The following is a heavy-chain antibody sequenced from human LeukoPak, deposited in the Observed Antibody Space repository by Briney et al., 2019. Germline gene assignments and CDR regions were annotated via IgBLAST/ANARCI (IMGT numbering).Heavy chain of an antibody. Sequence: ASVKVSCKASGYTFTGYYMHWVRQAPGQGLEWMGWINPNSGGTNYAQKFQGWVTMTRDTSISTAYMELSRLRSDDTAVYYCAREAHSKGPHYWYFDLWGRGTLVTVSS. J-gene: IGHJ2*01. D-gene: IGHD2/OR15-2a*01. CDR1: GYTFTGYY. V-gene: IGHV1-2*04. CDR3: AREAHSKGPHYWYFDL. CDR2: INPNSGGT.